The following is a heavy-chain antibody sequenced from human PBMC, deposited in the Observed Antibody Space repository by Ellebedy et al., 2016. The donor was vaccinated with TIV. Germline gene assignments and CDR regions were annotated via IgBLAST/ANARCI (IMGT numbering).Heavy chain of an antibody. D-gene: IGHD2-8*01. J-gene: IGHJ5*02. CDR1: GGSINSGDYY. CDR2: IHYSGST. Sequence: SETLSLXXTVPGGSINSGDYYWNWIRQSPAKGLEWIGHIHYSGSTYYNPSLKSRVTTSADTSKNQFSLRLSSVTAADTAVYYCARAGGPNGNWVDPWGQGTLVTVSS. V-gene: IGHV4-30-4*01. CDR3: ARAGGPNGNWVDP.